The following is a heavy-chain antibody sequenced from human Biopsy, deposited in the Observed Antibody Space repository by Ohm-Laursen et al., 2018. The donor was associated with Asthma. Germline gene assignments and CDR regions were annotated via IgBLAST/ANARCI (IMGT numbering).Heavy chain of an antibody. CDR2: IYSGGTS. Sequence: SLRLSCTASGFAVSRDHMYWVRQAPGKGLEWVSVIYSGGTSHTADSVRGRFTISRDYSKNTLYLQMHSLRAEDTAVYYCARGDSSNWSHYYFDYWGQGTLVTVSS. CDR1: GFAVSRDH. D-gene: IGHD3-22*01. V-gene: IGHV3-53*01. CDR3: ARGDSSNWSHYYFDY. J-gene: IGHJ4*02.